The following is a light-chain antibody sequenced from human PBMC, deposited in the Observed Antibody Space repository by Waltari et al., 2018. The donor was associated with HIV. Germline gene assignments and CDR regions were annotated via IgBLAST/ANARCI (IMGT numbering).Light chain of an antibody. CDR2: EVS. V-gene: IGLV2-8*01. Sequence: QSALTQPPSASGSPGQSVTISCSGTSSDVGGYNYVSWYQQHPGKAPKLMIYEVSNLPSGVPDRFSSSKSGNTASLTVSGLQAEDEADYYCSSYAGSSWVFGGGTKLTVL. J-gene: IGLJ3*02. CDR1: SSDVGGYNY. CDR3: SSYAGSSWV.